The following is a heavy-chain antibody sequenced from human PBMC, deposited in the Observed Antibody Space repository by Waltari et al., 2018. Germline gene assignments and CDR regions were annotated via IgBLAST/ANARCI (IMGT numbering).Heavy chain of an antibody. CDR3: ARDGAGYCTNGVCLNFDY. CDR2: IIPIFGTA. J-gene: IGHJ4*02. V-gene: IGHV1-69*01. D-gene: IGHD2-8*01. Sequence: QVQLVQSGAEVKKPGSSVKVSCKASGGTFSSYALSWVRQAPGQGLEWMGGIIPIFGTANYAQKCQGRVTITADESTSTAYMELSSLRSEDTAVYYCARDGAGYCTNGVCLNFDYWGQGTLVTVSS. CDR1: GGTFSSYA.